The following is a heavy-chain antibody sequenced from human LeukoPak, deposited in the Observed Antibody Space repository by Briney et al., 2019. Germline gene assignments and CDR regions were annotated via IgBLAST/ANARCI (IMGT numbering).Heavy chain of an antibody. CDR3: ARDRSTVTTNWFDP. D-gene: IGHD4-17*01. V-gene: IGHV1-69*05. CDR1: GGTFSSYA. CDR2: ITPIFGTA. J-gene: IGHJ5*02. Sequence: SVKVSCKASGGTFSSYAISWVRQAPGQGLEWMGGITPIFGTANYAQKFQGRVTITTDESTSTAYMELSSLRSEDTAVYYCARDRSTVTTNWFDPWGQGTLVTVSS.